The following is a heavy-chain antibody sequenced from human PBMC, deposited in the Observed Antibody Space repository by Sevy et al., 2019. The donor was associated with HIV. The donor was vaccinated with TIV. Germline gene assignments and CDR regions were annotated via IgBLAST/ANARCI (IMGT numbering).Heavy chain of an antibody. D-gene: IGHD3-10*01. Sequence: GGSLRLSCTDSGFSFSTYMMNWVRQAPGKGLEWVASISYSSNYIYYADSLKGRFTISRDNAKNSLFLQMNSLRAEDTAVYYCARPYGSGSWEAFDVWGQGTMVTVSS. CDR2: ISYSSNYI. CDR1: GFSFSTYM. J-gene: IGHJ3*01. V-gene: IGHV3-21*01. CDR3: ARPYGSGSWEAFDV.